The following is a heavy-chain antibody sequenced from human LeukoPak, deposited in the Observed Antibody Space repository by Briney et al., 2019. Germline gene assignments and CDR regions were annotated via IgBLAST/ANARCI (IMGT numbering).Heavy chain of an antibody. J-gene: IGHJ4*02. CDR1: GFTFDDYG. Sequence: GGSLRFSCAASGFTFDDYGMSWVRQAPGKGLEWVSGINWNGGSTGYADSVKGRFTISRDNAKNSLYLQMNSLRAEDTALYYCARGTLKAAATDFDYWGQGTLVTVSS. D-gene: IGHD6-13*01. V-gene: IGHV3-20*04. CDR3: ARGTLKAAATDFDY. CDR2: INWNGGST.